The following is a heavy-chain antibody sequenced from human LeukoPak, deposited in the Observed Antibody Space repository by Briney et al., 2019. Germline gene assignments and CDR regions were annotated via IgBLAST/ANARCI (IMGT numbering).Heavy chain of an antibody. CDR1: GFTFSSYS. J-gene: IGHJ6*02. CDR3: ARDRAVVTDSYGMDV. Sequence: GGSLRLSCAASGFTFSSYSMNWVRQAPGKGLEWVSSISSSSSYIYYADSVKGRFTISRDNAKNSLYLQMNSLRDEDTAVYYCARDRAVVTDSYGMDVWGQGTTVTVSS. D-gene: IGHD4-23*01. V-gene: IGHV3-21*01. CDR2: ISSSSSYI.